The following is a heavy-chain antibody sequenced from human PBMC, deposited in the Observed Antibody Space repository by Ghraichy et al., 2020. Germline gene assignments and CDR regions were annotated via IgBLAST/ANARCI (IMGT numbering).Heavy chain of an antibody. D-gene: IGHD3-22*01. J-gene: IGHJ6*02. CDR2: ISAYNGNT. V-gene: IGHV1-18*01. CDR3: ARDYPNYYDDSGYASFYYNGMDV. CDR1: GYTFSNYG. Sequence: ESLNISCKASGYTFSNYGISWMRQAPGQGLEWMGWISAYNGNTNYAPKLQGRVTMTTDTSTSTAYMELRSLRSDDTAVYYCARDYPNYYDDSGYASFYYNGMDVWGQGTTVTVSS.